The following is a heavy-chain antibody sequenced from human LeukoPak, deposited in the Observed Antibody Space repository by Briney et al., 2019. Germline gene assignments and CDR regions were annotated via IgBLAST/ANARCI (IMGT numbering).Heavy chain of an antibody. CDR3: AKGGPHPTVLYS. CDR1: GFTFSAYG. V-gene: IGHV3-30*18. D-gene: IGHD4-4*01. J-gene: IGHJ5*01. Sequence: PGGSLRLSCAASGFTFSAYGMHWVRQAPGKGLEWVADISYDGSNKYYADSVKGRFTVSRDNSKNTLYVQMNSLRAEDTAVYYCAKGGPHPTVLYSRGQGTLVTVSP. CDR2: ISYDGSNK.